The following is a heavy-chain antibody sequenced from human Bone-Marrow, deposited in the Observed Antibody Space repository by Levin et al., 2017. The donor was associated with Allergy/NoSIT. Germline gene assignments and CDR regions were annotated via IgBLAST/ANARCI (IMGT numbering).Heavy chain of an antibody. V-gene: IGHV3-23*01. CDR1: GFTFSTYA. D-gene: IGHD6-13*01. Sequence: GGSLRLSCAASGFTFSTYAINWVRQAPGKGLEWVSSIRGSGGSTYYADSVKGRFTISRDNSKNTLYLQMNSLRVEDTAVYYCAKDISSSWSTGDLDYWGQGTLVTFSS. J-gene: IGHJ4*02. CDR2: IRGSGGST. CDR3: AKDISSSWSTGDLDY.